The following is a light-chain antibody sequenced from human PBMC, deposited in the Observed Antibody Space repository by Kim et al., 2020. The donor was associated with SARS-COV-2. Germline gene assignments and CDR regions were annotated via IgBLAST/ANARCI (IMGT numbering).Light chain of an antibody. V-gene: IGKV4-1*01. CDR3: QQYYTTPIT. Sequence: DIVMTQSPDSLAVSLDERATITCKSSQSVLSSSNNRNYLSWHQQKPGQPPRLLIYGASSRKSGVPDRFGGSVSGTDFTLTISSLQAEDVAVYYCQQYYTTPITFGQGTRLEIK. J-gene: IGKJ5*01. CDR1: QSVLSSSNNRNY. CDR2: GAS.